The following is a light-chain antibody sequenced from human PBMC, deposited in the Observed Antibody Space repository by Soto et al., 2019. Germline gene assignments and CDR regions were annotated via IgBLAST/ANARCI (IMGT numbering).Light chain of an antibody. Sequence: DIQMTQSPSSLSASVGDRITITCRASQRISTYLNWYQQKPGKAPKLLIYGAYSLQSGVPSRFSGSGSGTDFTLTISSLQPEDFATYYCQQSYQTPLTFGGGTKVEIK. CDR2: GAY. CDR3: QQSYQTPLT. CDR1: QRISTY. V-gene: IGKV1-39*01. J-gene: IGKJ4*01.